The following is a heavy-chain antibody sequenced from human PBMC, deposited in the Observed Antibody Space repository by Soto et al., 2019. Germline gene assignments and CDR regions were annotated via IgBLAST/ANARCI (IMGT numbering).Heavy chain of an antibody. V-gene: IGHV4-39*01. CDR2: INYSGST. CDR3: SRRAPEGFDP. J-gene: IGHJ5*02. CDR1: GGSISSSPYY. Sequence: QLQLQESGPGLVKTSETLSLTCTVSGGSISSSPYYWGWLRQPPGKGLEGIGSINYSGSTYSNPSLKSRLTLSVATSKNQFSLRVTSVTAAGTALYYCSRRAPEGFDPWGQGTLVTVSS.